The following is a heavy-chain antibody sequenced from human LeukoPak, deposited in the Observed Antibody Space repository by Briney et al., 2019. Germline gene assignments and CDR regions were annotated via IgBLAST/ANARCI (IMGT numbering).Heavy chain of an antibody. CDR1: GFTVSSNY. CDR2: IYSGGST. J-gene: IGHJ3*02. CDR3: VKESGFMVAPNSAFDI. Sequence: GGSLRLSCAASGFTVSSNYMSWVRQAPGKGLEWVSIIYSGGSTYYADSVKGRFTISRDNSKNTLYLQMSSLRAEDTAVYYCVKESGFMVAPNSAFDIWGQGTMVTVSS. V-gene: IGHV3-53*05. D-gene: IGHD4/OR15-4a*01.